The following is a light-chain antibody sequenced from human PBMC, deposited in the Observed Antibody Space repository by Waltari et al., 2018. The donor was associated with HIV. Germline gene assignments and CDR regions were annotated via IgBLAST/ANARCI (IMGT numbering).Light chain of an antibody. J-gene: IGLJ3*02. CDR2: DNT. CDR1: SSNIWRNY. Sequence: QSVLTQPPSVSAAPGQKVTISCPGSSSNIWRNYVSWYQQLPGAAPKLLIYDNTERPSGMPDRFSGSKSGTSATLGITGLQTGDEADYYCGTWDSSLGGWVFGGGTKLAVL. CDR3: GTWDSSLGGWV. V-gene: IGLV1-51*01.